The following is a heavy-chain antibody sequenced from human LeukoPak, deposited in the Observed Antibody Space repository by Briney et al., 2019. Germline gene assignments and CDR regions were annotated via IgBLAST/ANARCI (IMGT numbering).Heavy chain of an antibody. CDR1: GYTFRTFY. CDR3: ARNVGSGFDY. CDR2: INPSGGST. Sequence: GASVKVSCEASGYTFRTFYIHWVRQAPGQGLEWMGFINPSGGSTSYAQNFQGRVTMTRDTSTSAVQMELSSLISDDTAMYYCARNVGSGFDYWGQGTLVTVSS. J-gene: IGHJ4*02. V-gene: IGHV1-46*01. D-gene: IGHD1-1*01.